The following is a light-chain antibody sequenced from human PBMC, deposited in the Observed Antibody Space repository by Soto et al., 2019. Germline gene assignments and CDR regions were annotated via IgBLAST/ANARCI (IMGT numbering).Light chain of an antibody. CDR1: QDVSKY. Sequence: DIQMTQSPSSLSASVGDRVTITCQASQDVSKYLNWYQQKPGKAPKLLIYDASNLEAGVPSRFSGTGSGTFYTFTISSLHPEDFPTYHCQQYDSLPFTFGPGTKVEIK. J-gene: IGKJ3*01. CDR3: QQYDSLPFT. V-gene: IGKV1-33*01. CDR2: DAS.